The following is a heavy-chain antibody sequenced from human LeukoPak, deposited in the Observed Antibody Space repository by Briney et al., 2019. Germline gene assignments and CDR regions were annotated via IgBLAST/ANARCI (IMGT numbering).Heavy chain of an antibody. CDR2: KYYSGST. J-gene: IGHJ4*02. CDR1: GVSINTCCYY. V-gene: IGHV4-61*01. CDR3: ARGRSYGFDFDS. Sequence: PSETLSLTCDVSGVSINTCCYYWTWIRRPPGKGLGWIGYKYYSGSTSYNSSLRSRLTISLGSSKNQFSLRLTSVTAADTAVDYCARGRSYGFDFDSWGPGTLVIVSS. D-gene: IGHD5-18*01.